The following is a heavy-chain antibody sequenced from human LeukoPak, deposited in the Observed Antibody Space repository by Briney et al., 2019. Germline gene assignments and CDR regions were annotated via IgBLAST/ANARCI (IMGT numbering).Heavy chain of an antibody. CDR2: ISSRSSYI. Sequence: PGGSLRLSCAASGFTFSRYSMNWVRQAPGKGLEWVSSISSRSSYIYYADSVKGRFTISRDNAKNSLYLQMNSLRAEDTAVYYCAREEFSLEPIVVVPANWFDPWGQGTLVTVSS. CDR1: GFTFSRYS. V-gene: IGHV3-21*01. CDR3: AREEFSLEPIVVVPANWFDP. J-gene: IGHJ5*02. D-gene: IGHD2-2*01.